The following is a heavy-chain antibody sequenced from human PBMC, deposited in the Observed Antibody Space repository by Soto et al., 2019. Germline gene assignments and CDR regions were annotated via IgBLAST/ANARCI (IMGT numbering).Heavy chain of an antibody. CDR2: ISGSGGST. Sequence: AISGSGGSTYYADSVKGRFTISRDNSKNTLYLQMNSLRAEDTAVYYCAKDRVAARPISWFDPWGQGTLVTVSP. D-gene: IGHD6-6*01. J-gene: IGHJ5*02. CDR3: AKDRVAARPISWFDP. V-gene: IGHV3-23*01.